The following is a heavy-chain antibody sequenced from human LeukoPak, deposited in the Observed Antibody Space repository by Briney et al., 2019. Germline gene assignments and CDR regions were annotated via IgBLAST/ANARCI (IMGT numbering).Heavy chain of an antibody. V-gene: IGHV4-31*03. CDR1: GGPISSGGYY. D-gene: IGHD1-14*01. Sequence: SETLSLTCTVSGGPISSGGYYWSWIRQHPGKGLEWIGYIYYSGSTYYNPSLKSRVTISVDTSKNQFSLKLSSVTAADTAVYYCARGTLPRYFDYWGQGTLVTVSS. CDR3: ARGTLPRYFDY. CDR2: IYYSGST. J-gene: IGHJ4*02.